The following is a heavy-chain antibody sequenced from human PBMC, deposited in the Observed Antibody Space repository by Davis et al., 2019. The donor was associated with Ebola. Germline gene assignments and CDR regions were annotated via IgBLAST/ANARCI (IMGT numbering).Heavy chain of an antibody. CDR3: ARDWTPYYDFWSGSKTMKFDP. V-gene: IGHV3-21*01. J-gene: IGHJ5*02. CDR2: ISSSSSYI. CDR1: GFTFSSYS. D-gene: IGHD3-3*01. Sequence: PGGSLRLSCAASGFTFSSYSMNWVRQAPGKGLEWVSSISSSSSYIYYADSVKGRFTISRDNAKNSLYLQMNSLRAEDTAVYYCARDWTPYYDFWSGSKTMKFDPWGQGTLVTVSS.